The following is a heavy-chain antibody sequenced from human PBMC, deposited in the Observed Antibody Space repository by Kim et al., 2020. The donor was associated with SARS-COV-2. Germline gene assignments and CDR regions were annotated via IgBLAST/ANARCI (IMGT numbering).Heavy chain of an antibody. CDR2: IYSGGST. D-gene: IGHD2-15*01. Sequence: GGSLRLSCAASGFTVSSNYMSWVRQAPGKGLEWVSVIYSGGSTYYADSVKGRFTISRDNSKNTLYLQMNSLRAEDTAVYYCARDRGYCSGGSCPLDYWGQGTLVTVSS. CDR3: ARDRGYCSGGSCPLDY. CDR1: GFTVSSNY. J-gene: IGHJ4*02. V-gene: IGHV3-53*01.